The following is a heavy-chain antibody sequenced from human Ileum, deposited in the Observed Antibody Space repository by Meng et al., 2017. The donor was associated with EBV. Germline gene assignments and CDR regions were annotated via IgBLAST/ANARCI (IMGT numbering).Heavy chain of an antibody. CDR3: AGVHSSSYYLYFDL. CDR2: VYYTGRT. D-gene: IGHD6-13*01. Sequence: QLQQPGPRLVKPSETLSLTCSVSGGSISSSDYHWGWIRQSPGKGPEWIGTVYYTGRTYYNPSLESRLTILVDTSKNQFSLKLSSVTAADTAVYSCAGVHSSSYYLYFDLWGQGSLVTVSS. CDR1: GGSISSSDYH. V-gene: IGHV4-39*07. J-gene: IGHJ4*02.